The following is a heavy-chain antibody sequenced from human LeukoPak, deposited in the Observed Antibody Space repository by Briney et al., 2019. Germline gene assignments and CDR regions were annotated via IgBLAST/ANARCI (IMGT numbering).Heavy chain of an antibody. J-gene: IGHJ3*02. CDR3: AKVLSSSWYENAFDI. CDR2: IRYDGSNK. V-gene: IGHV3-30*02. Sequence: GGTLRLSCAASGFTFSSYGMHWVRQAPGKGLEWVAFIRYDGSNKYYADSVKGRFTISRDNSKNTLYLQMNSLRAEDTAVYYCAKVLSSSWYENAFDIWGQGTMVTVSS. CDR1: GFTFSSYG. D-gene: IGHD6-13*01.